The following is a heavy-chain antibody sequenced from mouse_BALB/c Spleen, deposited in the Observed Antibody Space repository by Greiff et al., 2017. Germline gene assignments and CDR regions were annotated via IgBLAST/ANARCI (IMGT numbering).Heavy chain of an antibody. Sequence: GGGLVQPKGSLKLSCAASGFTFNTNAMNWVRQAPGKGLEWVARIRSKSNNYATYYADSVKDRFTISRDDSQSMLYLQMNNLKTEDTAMYYCVRGGYYGPYYFDYWGQGTTLTVSS. V-gene: IGHV10S3*01. CDR1: GFTFNTNA. D-gene: IGHD1-2*01. CDR3: VRGGYYGPYYFDY. CDR2: IRSKSNNYAT. J-gene: IGHJ2*01.